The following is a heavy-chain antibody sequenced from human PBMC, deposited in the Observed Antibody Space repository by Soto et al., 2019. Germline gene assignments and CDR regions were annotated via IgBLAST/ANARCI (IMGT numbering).Heavy chain of an antibody. J-gene: IGHJ5*02. CDR3: VKNSGWFNT. D-gene: IGHD3-10*01. Sequence: QLLQSGGGLVQPGGSLTLSCAASGFTFGTTDMSWVRQAPGEGLEWVSTIDGSGGITYYADSVKGRFTISRDNSRNTVYLQMNSLGGGATALYYCVKNSGWFNTWGQGALVTVSS. CDR1: GFTFGTTD. CDR2: IDGSGGIT. V-gene: IGHV3-23*01.